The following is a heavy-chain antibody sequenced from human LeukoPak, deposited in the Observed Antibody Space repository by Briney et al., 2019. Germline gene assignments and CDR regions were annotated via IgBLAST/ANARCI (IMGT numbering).Heavy chain of an antibody. D-gene: IGHD3-10*01. CDR2: INPNSGGT. CDR3: ARALWFGAHYYYYMDV. J-gene: IGHJ6*03. V-gene: IGHV1-2*02. Sequence: GASVKVSCKASGYTFTGYYMHWVRQAPGQGLEWMGWINPNSGGTNYAQKFQGRVTMTRDTSISTAYMELSRLRSDDTAVYYCARALWFGAHYYYYMDVWGKGTTVTVSS. CDR1: GYTFTGYY.